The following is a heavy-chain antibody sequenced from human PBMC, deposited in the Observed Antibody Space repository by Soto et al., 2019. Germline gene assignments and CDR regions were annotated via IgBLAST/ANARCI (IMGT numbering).Heavy chain of an antibody. D-gene: IGHD6-13*01. V-gene: IGHV4-39*01. J-gene: IGHJ3*02. CDR1: GGSISSSSYY. Sequence: QLQLQESGPGLVKPSETLSLTCTVSGGSISSSSYYWGWIRQPPGKGLEWIGSIYYSGSTYYNPSLKSRVTISVDTSKNQFSLKLRSVTAADTAVYYCESWDRGAFDIWGQGTMVTVSS. CDR3: ESWDRGAFDI. CDR2: IYYSGST.